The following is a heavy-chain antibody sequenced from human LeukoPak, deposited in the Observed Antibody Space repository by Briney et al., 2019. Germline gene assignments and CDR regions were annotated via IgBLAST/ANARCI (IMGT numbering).Heavy chain of an antibody. CDR3: ARDSGIAAADYYYYYGMDV. Sequence: GGSLRLSCAASGFTFSSYAMHWVRQAPGKGLEWVANIKQDGSEKYYVDSVKGRFTISRDNAKNSLYLQMNSLRAEDTAVYYCARDSGIAAADYYYYYGMDVWGQGTTVTVSS. V-gene: IGHV3-7*01. CDR2: IKQDGSEK. J-gene: IGHJ6*02. CDR1: GFTFSSYA. D-gene: IGHD6-13*01.